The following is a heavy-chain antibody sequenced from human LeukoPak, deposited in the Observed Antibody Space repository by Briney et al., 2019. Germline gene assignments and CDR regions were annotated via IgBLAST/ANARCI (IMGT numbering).Heavy chain of an antibody. D-gene: IGHD3-10*01. Sequence: ASVKVSCKTSGYTFTAYYLHWVRQAPGLGLEWMGWINPNSGGTNYAQNFQGRVTMTRDTSISTAYMELRSLRSDDTAVYYCARFYYYGPGSYDYWGQGTLVTVSS. CDR1: GYTFTAYY. J-gene: IGHJ4*02. CDR3: ARFYYYGPGSYDY. CDR2: INPNSGGT. V-gene: IGHV1-2*02.